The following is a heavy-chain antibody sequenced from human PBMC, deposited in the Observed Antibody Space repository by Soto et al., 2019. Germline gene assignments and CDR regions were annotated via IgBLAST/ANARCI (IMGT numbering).Heavy chain of an antibody. J-gene: IGHJ5*02. V-gene: IGHV2-5*01. CDR3: AALDGVYTADA. Sequence: QITLKESGPTLVKPTQTLTLTCTFSGFSLSTSGVGVGWIRQPPGKALEWLALIYWNDDKRYSPSLKSRLTITKDSSKNQVVLAMTNMDPVDTATYYCAALDGVYTADAWGQGTLVTVSS. CDR1: GFSLSTSGVG. CDR2: IYWNDDK. D-gene: IGHD5-18*01.